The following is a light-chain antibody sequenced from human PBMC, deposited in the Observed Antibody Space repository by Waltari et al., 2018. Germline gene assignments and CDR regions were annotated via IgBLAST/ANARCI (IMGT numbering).Light chain of an antibody. J-gene: IGKJ1*01. V-gene: IGKV4-1*01. CDR3: HQYYIRPGT. CDR2: WAS. Sequence: DIVMTQSPDSLAVSLGERATIKCKSSQSVLYSSNNKNYLAWYQKRPGQPPKLLIYWASTRDSGVPDRFSGSGSGTDFTLTISTLQAEDVAVYYCHQYYIRPGTFGRGTRVEIK. CDR1: QSVLYSSNNKNY.